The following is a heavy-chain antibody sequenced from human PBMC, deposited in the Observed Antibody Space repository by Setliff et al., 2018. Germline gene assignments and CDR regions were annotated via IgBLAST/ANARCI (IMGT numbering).Heavy chain of an antibody. V-gene: IGHV4-59*11. CDR3: AREYISGGWYGEGESGYYMDV. CDR1: GASISANHY. Sequence: SETLSLTCTVSGASISANHYWGWIRQTPGKGLEWIGHIHSSGSINYNPSVQGRVTMSVDRSNNHFSLKLTSLIAADTAAYYCAREYISGGWYGEGESGYYMDVWGKGTTVTVSS. CDR2: IHSSGSI. D-gene: IGHD6-19*01. J-gene: IGHJ6*03.